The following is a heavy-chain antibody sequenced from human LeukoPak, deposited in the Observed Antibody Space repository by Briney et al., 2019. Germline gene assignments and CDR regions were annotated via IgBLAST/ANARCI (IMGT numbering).Heavy chain of an antibody. J-gene: IGHJ4*02. Sequence: SETLSLTCAVYGGXFSGYYCSWIRQPPGKGLEWIGEINHSGSTNYNPSLKSRVTISVDTSKNQFSLKLSSVTAADTAVYYCARDHYGLFDYWGQGTLVTVSS. D-gene: IGHD4-17*01. V-gene: IGHV4-34*01. CDR3: ARDHYGLFDY. CDR2: INHSGST. CDR1: GGXFSGYY.